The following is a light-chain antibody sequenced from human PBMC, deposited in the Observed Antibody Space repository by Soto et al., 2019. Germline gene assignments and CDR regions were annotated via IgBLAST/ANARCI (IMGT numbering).Light chain of an antibody. V-gene: IGKV3D-20*01. Sequence: EIVLTQSPATLSLSPGERATLSCGASQSVSRSYLAWYQQKPGLAPRLLIYDASSRATGNPDRLSGSGSGTDFTLTISRLEPEEFAVYYCQQYGSSPYTFGQGTKLEIK. J-gene: IGKJ2*01. CDR1: QSVSRSY. CDR3: QQYGSSPYT. CDR2: DAS.